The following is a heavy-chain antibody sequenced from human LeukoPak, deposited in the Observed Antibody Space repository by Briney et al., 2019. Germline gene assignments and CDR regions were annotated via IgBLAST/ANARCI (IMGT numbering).Heavy chain of an antibody. CDR2: IKKTGSET. CDR1: GFTFSNSW. J-gene: IGHJ4*02. D-gene: IGHD2-15*01. Sequence: GGFLRLSCAASGFTFSNSWMSWVRQAPGKGLEWVAYIKKTGSETYYVDFVKGRFTITRDNARNSLFLQMNSLRAEDTAVYYCAREDGYCSGGNCYSYFDSWGQGTLVTVSS. CDR3: AREDGYCSGGNCYSYFDS. V-gene: IGHV3-7*01.